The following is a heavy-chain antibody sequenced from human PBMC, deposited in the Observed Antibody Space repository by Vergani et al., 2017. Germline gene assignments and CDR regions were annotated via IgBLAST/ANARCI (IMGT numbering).Heavy chain of an antibody. Sequence: QVQLQESGPGLVRPSQTLSLTCTVSNDSVSNTFYYWGWIRQTPGKGLEWIGSIYYSGSTYYNPSLESRVTMSVDTSKSQFSLKLSSVTAADTAVYYCARGVGYSSGYYYYGMDVWGQGTTVTVS. D-gene: IGHD5-18*01. CDR1: NDSVSNTFYY. CDR2: IYYSGST. CDR3: ARGVGYSSGYYYYGMDV. J-gene: IGHJ6*02. V-gene: IGHV4-39*07.